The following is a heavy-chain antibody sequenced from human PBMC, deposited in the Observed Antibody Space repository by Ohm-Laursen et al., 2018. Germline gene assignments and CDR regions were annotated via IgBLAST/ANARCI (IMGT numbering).Heavy chain of an antibody. CDR1: GGSNSSYY. CDR3: ARLSGSYHFDY. V-gene: IGHV2-70*10. Sequence: TLSLTCTVSGGSNSSYYWSWIRQPPGKGLEWIARIDWDDDKYYSTSLKTRLTISKDTSKDQVVLTMTNMDPVDTATYYCARLSGSYHFDYWGQGTLVTVSS. J-gene: IGHJ4*02. CDR2: IDWDDDK. D-gene: IGHD1-26*01.